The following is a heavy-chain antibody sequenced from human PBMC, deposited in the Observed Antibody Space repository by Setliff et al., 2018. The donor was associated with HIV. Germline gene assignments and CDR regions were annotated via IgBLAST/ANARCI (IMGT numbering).Heavy chain of an antibody. CDR3: AKDNDYVWGSFSAASKGRYGMDV. D-gene: IGHD3-16*01. CDR1: ELTFSNYA. J-gene: IGHJ6*02. V-gene: IGHV3-23*01. CDR2: LSGSGGST. Sequence: PGGSLRLSCAASELTFSNYAMTWVRQAPGKGLEWVSSLSGSGGSTYYADSVKGRFTISRDNSKNTLYLQMNSLRAEDTAVYYCAKDNDYVWGSFSAASKGRYGMDVWGQGTTVTVSS.